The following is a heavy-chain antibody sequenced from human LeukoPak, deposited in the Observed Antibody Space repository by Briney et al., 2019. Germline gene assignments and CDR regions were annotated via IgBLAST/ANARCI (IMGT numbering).Heavy chain of an antibody. Sequence: GASVKVSCKASGYTFTSYGISWVRQAPGQGPEWMGWISAYNGNTNYAQKFQGRVTITADESTSTAYMELSSLRSEDTAVYYCARDHAVATLAFDIWGQGTMVTVPS. J-gene: IGHJ3*02. CDR3: ARDHAVATLAFDI. V-gene: IGHV1-18*01. CDR1: GYTFTSYG. D-gene: IGHD5-12*01. CDR2: ISAYNGNT.